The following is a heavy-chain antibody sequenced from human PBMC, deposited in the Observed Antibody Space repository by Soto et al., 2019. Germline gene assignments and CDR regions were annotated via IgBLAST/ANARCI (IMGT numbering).Heavy chain of an antibody. D-gene: IGHD5-18*01. CDR1: GFTFSSYW. J-gene: IGHJ3*02. V-gene: IGHV3-74*01. CDR3: ARGGLYSYGPDAFDI. CDR2: INSDGSST. Sequence: GGSLRLSCAASGFTFSSYWMHWVRQAPGKGLVWVSRINSDGSSTSYADSVKGRFTISRDNAKNTLYLQMNSLRAEDTAVYYCARGGLYSYGPDAFDIWGQGTMVTVSS.